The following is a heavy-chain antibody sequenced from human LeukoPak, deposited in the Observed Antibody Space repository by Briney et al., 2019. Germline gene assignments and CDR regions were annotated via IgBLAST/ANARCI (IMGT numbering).Heavy chain of an antibody. Sequence: GGSLRLSCVASGLAFSSYSMHWVRQAPGKGLVWVSHIKSDGSSTSCADSVKGRFTISRDNAKNTLYLQMNSLRAEDTAMYYCARDIGWGFDPWGQGTLVTVSS. V-gene: IGHV3-74*01. D-gene: IGHD2-2*03. CDR1: GLAFSSYS. CDR3: ARDIGWGFDP. CDR2: IKSDGSST. J-gene: IGHJ5*02.